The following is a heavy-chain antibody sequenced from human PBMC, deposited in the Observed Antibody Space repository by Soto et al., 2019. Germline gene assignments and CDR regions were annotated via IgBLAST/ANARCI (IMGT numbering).Heavy chain of an antibody. CDR3: ARLVAAALHYYYYMDV. J-gene: IGHJ6*03. D-gene: IGHD6-13*01. CDR2: MNPNSGNT. Sequence: ASVKVSCKASGYTFTSYDINWVRQATGQGLGWMGWMNPNSGNTGYAQKFQGRVTMTRNTSISTAYMELSSLRSEDTAVYYCARLVAAALHYYYYMDVWGIGTTVTVSS. CDR1: GYTFTSYD. V-gene: IGHV1-8*01.